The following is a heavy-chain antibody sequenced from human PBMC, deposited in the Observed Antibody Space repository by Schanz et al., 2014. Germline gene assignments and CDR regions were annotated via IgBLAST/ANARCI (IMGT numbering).Heavy chain of an antibody. V-gene: IGHV1-2*06. CDR2: LNPNSGGT. J-gene: IGHJ4*02. D-gene: IGHD1-1*01. CDR1: GYTFTGYY. CDR3: VRELSGGTFDY. Sequence: QVQLVQSGAEVKKPGASVTVSCKAFGYTFTGYYIQWVRQAPGQGLEWMGRLNPNSGGTNYPQKFVGRVTMTSDSSISTAYMELTSLRSDDTAVYYCVRELSGGTFDYWGQGALVTVSS.